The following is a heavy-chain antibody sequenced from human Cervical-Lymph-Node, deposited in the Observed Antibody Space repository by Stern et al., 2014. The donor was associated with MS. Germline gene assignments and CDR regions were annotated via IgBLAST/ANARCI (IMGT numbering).Heavy chain of an antibody. CDR3: ARVTLEFDF. D-gene: IGHD2-21*02. CDR1: GGSINSGNW. J-gene: IGHJ4*02. CDR2: IYHSGST. V-gene: IGHV4-4*02. Sequence: QLQLQESGPGLVKPSGTLSLTCAVSGGSINSGNWWSWVRQPPGEGLEWIGKIYHSGSTDYSPSLKSRVTRSIDKSKNHISLGLTSVTAADTAVYYCARVTLEFDFWGQGTLVTVSS.